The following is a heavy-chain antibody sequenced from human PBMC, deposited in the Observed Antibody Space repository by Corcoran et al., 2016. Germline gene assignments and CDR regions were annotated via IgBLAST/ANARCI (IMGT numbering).Heavy chain of an antibody. CDR2: ISSSSTYM. CDR1: GFTFSSYS. V-gene: IGHV3-21*01. CDR3: ATPEGGWGGYFDY. J-gene: IGHJ4*02. Sequence: EVQLVESGGGLVKPGGSLSLSCAASGFTFSSYSMNWVRQAPGKGLEWVSFISSSSTYMYYADSVKGRFTISRDNAKNSLYLQMNSLRAEDTAVYYCATPEGGWGGYFDYWGQGTLVTVSS. D-gene: IGHD6-19*01.